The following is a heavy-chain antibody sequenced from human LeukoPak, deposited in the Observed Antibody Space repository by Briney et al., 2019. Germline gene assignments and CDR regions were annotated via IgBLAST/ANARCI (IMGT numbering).Heavy chain of an antibody. V-gene: IGHV4-59*01. D-gene: IGHD5-12*01. CDR3: ARAASGYDYKYFDY. Sequence: SETLSLTCTVSGGSISSYYWSWIRQPPGKGLEWIGYIYYSGSTNYNPSLKSRVTISVDTSKNQFSLKLSSVTAADTAVYYCARAASGYDYKYFDYWGQGTLVTVSS. CDR1: GGSISSYY. CDR2: IYYSGST. J-gene: IGHJ4*02.